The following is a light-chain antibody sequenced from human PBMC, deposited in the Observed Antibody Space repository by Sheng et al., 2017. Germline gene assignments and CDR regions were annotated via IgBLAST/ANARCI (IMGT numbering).Light chain of an antibody. CDR1: QTIVTW. Sequence: DIQMTQSPSTLSASVGDRVTITCRASQTIVTWLAWYQQKPGKAPKLLIYKASDLETGVPSRFSGSGSETEFTLTISSLQPDDFATYLCQQYSTYPRTFGKDRRWNTN. CDR3: QQYSTYPRT. CDR2: KAS. J-gene: IGKJ1*01. V-gene: IGKV1-5*03.